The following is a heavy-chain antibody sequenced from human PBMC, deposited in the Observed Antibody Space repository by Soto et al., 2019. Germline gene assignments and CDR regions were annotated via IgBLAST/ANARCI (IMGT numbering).Heavy chain of an antibody. CDR3: TTDKSY. CDR1: GFIVSNAW. CDR2: IKSETDGGAK. Sequence: EVQLVESGGGLVKPGGSLRLSCAASGFIVSNAWVNWVRQAPGKGLEWVGRIKSETDGGAKDYGTPVEGRFTISRDDSKSTLYLQMNSLKTEDTAVYYCTTDKSYWGQGTLVTVSA. J-gene: IGHJ4*02. V-gene: IGHV3-15*07.